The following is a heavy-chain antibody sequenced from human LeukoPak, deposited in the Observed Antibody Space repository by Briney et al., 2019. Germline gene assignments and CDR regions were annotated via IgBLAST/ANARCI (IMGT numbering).Heavy chain of an antibody. J-gene: IGHJ6*03. CDR1: GFTSRTYG. Sequence: ASVKVSCKASGFTSRTYGISWVRQAPGQGLEWMGWIDTYNGQTKYTQKVQGRVTMTTDTPTSTVYMELRSLISDDTAVYYCARDKDFYYMDVWGKGTTVTVSS. V-gene: IGHV1-18*01. CDR2: IDTYNGQT. CDR3: ARDKDFYYMDV.